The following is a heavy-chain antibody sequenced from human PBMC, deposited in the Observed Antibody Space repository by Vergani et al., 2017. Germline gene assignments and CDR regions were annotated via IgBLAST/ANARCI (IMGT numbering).Heavy chain of an antibody. D-gene: IGHD6-19*01. J-gene: IGHJ5*02. CDR1: GGSMSGYY. Sequence: QVRLQESGPGLVKPSETLSLTCSVSGGSMSGYYWNWIRQHPGKGLEWIGYIYSTGSTHHNPSLRRRINMSVDTSKNQFSLTLTSVTAADTAVYYCASDTHSGQRADRWGQGILVTVTS. V-gene: IGHV4-59*01. CDR3: ASDTHSGQRADR. CDR2: IYSTGST.